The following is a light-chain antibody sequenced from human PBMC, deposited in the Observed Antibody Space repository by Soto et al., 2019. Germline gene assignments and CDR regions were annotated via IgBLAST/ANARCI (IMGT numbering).Light chain of an antibody. Sequence: EIVMTQSPAILSVSPGERATLSCRASQSVSTNLAWFQQKPGQTPRLLFNGASTRATGIPARFTGSGSGTEFTLTISSLQSEDFAAYYCQQYDIWPPTFGQGTKVDIK. J-gene: IGKJ1*01. CDR2: GAS. V-gene: IGKV3-15*01. CDR3: QQYDIWPPT. CDR1: QSVSTN.